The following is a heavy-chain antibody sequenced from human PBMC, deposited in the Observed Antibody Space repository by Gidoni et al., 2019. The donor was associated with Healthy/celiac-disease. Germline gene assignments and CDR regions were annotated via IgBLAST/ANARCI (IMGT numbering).Heavy chain of an antibody. J-gene: IGHJ6*02. CDR2: ISSSSSTI. Sequence: EVQLVESGGGLVQPGGSLRLSCAASGFTFSSYSMNWVRQAPGKGLEWVSYISSSSSTIYYADSVKGRFTISRDNAKNSLYLQMNSLRAEDTAVYYCARDQAIFGVVIIPSYGMDVWGQGTTVTVSS. CDR3: ARDQAIFGVVIIPSYGMDV. CDR1: GFTFSSYS. V-gene: IGHV3-48*01. D-gene: IGHD3-3*01.